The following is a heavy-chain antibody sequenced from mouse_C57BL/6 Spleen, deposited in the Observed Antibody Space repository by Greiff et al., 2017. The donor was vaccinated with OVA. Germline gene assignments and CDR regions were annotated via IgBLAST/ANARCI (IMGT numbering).Heavy chain of an antibody. D-gene: IGHD1-1*01. CDR1: GYTFTSYW. CDR2: IHPNSGST. J-gene: IGHJ1*03. Sequence: QVQLQQPGAELVKPGASVKLSCKATGYTFTSYWMHWVKQRPGQGLEWIGMIHPNSGSTNYNEKFKSKATLTVDKSSSTAYMQLSSLTSEDSAVYYGARSPYYYGSSYWYFDVWGTGTTVTVSS. CDR3: ARSPYYYGSSYWYFDV. V-gene: IGHV1-64*01.